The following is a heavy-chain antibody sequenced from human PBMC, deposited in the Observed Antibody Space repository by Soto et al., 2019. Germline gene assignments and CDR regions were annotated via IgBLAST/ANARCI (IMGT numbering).Heavy chain of an antibody. CDR1: VFTFSSYT. CDR3: ARVFYHSGGNYYDY. Sequence: GGSLRLSCAASVFTFSSYTMHWVRQAPEKGLEYVSSITNTGGSTYHADSVKGRFTISRDNSKNTLYLQMGSLRAEDTAVYYCARVFYHSGGNYYDYWGQGALVTVSS. D-gene: IGHD3-22*01. J-gene: IGHJ4*02. V-gene: IGHV3-64*02. CDR2: ITNTGGST.